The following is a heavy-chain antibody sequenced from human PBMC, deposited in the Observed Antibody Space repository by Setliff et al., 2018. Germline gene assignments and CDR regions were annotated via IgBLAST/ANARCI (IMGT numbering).Heavy chain of an antibody. Sequence: SLKISCVVSGPMFSRYWIHWVRQSPGKGLVWVARINGDGSSASYADSVEGRFTISRDNAKNTVYLQMNSLGVDDTAVYYCARDWGAAGSTNAFDIWGQGTMVTVSS. CDR3: ARDWGAAGSTNAFDI. J-gene: IGHJ3*02. CDR2: INGDGSSA. D-gene: IGHD6-25*01. CDR1: GPMFSRYW. V-gene: IGHV3-74*01.